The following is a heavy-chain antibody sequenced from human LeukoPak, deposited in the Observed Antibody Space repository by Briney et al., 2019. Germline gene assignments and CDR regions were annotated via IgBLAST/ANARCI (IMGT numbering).Heavy chain of an antibody. CDR2: IYYSGST. CDR1: GGSISSYY. J-gene: IGHJ4*02. D-gene: IGHD3-9*01. CDR3: ARSNYDILTGYYPPDY. Sequence: SETLSLTCTVSGGSISSYYWSWIRQPPGKGLEWIGYIYYSGSTNCNPSLKSRVTISVDTSKNQFSLKLSSVTAADTAVYYCARSNYDILTGYYPPDYWGQGTLVTVSS. V-gene: IGHV4-59*01.